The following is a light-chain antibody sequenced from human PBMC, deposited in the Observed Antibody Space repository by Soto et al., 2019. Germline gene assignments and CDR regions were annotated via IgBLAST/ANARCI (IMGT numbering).Light chain of an antibody. CDR1: QDIKNY. V-gene: IGKV1-33*01. CDR3: QAYDNLPLS. CDR2: DAS. J-gene: IGKJ4*01. Sequence: DIQMTQPPSSLSASVGDRVTITCQARQDIKNYLNWYQQKSGKAPNLLNYDASDLETGGASRFSGSGPGSDFTFAINSLQPEDIVTYYCQAYDNLPLSFGGGTKVEIK.